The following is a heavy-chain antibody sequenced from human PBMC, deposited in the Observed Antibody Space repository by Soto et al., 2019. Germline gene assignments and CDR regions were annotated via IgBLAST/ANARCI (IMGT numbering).Heavy chain of an antibody. V-gene: IGHV4-61*01. J-gene: IGHJ3*02. CDR2: IYYSGST. D-gene: IGHD7-27*01. Sequence: KTSETLSLTCTVSGASVSSGSYYWSWIRQPPGKGLEGIGHIYYSGSTSYNPSLKSRVTMSVDTSKNQFSLKLSSVTAADTAVYYCARPNGIAFDIWGQGTMVTVSS. CDR3: ARPNGIAFDI. CDR1: GASVSSGSYY.